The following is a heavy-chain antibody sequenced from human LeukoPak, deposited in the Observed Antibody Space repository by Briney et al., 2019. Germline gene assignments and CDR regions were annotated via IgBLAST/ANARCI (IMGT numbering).Heavy chain of an antibody. J-gene: IGHJ6*02. CDR2: IYYSGST. V-gene: IGHV4-30-4*01. CDR1: GGSISSGDYY. D-gene: IGHD3-10*01. Sequence: SQTLSLTCTVSGGSISSGDYYWSWIRQPPGKGLEWIGYIYYSGSTYYNSSLKSRVTISVDTSKNQFSLKLSSVTAADTAVYYCARDLSPYGSGKKAGYYYYYYGMDVWGQGTTVTVSS. CDR3: ARDLSPYGSGKKAGYYYYYYGMDV.